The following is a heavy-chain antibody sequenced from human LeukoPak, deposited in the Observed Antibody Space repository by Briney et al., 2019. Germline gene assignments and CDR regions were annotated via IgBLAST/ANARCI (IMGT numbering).Heavy chain of an antibody. CDR2: ISGSGGNT. CDR1: GFTFSSYA. D-gene: IGHD3-22*01. Sequence: GGSLSLSCAASGFTFSSYAMSWVRQAPGQGLEWVSSISGSGGNTYYADSVKGRFTISRDNSKNTLYLQMNSLRAEDTAVYCCARDYGSSGYVNWFDPWGQGTLVTVSS. CDR3: ARDYGSSGYVNWFDP. V-gene: IGHV3-23*01. J-gene: IGHJ5*02.